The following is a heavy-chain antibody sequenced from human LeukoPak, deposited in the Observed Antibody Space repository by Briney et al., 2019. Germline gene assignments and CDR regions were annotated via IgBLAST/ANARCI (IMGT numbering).Heavy chain of an antibody. Sequence: PSETLSLTRTVSGGSISSYYWSWIRQPPGKGLEWIGYIYYSGSTNYNPSLKSRVTISVDTSKNQFSLKLSSVTAADTAVYYCARAEVAAAVSDYWGQGTLVTVSS. J-gene: IGHJ4*02. CDR3: ARAEVAAAVSDY. V-gene: IGHV4-59*01. CDR2: IYYSGST. D-gene: IGHD6-13*01. CDR1: GGSISSYY.